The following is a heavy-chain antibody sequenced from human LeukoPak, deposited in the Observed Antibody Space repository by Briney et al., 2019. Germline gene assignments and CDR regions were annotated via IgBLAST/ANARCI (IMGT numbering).Heavy chain of an antibody. D-gene: IGHD6-19*01. V-gene: IGHV3-23*01. J-gene: IGHJ4*02. CDR1: GFTFNRNA. Sequence: GGSLRLSCPASGFTFNRNAISWVRQAPGKGLEWVSTIGGCGDKTFYADSVKGRFTISRDNSKNMLHLQMSSLTGEDTALYYCVRRGDASSGWGDHDYWGQGALVTVSS. CDR3: VRRGDASSGWGDHDY. CDR2: IGGCGDKT.